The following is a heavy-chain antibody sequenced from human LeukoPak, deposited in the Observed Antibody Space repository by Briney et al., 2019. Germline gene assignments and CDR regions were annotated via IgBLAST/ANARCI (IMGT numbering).Heavy chain of an antibody. CDR2: ISSVGST. CDR3: ARDQYSSNWYVHH. CDR1: GFTVSSNY. D-gene: IGHD6-19*01. Sequence: GGSLKLSCAASGFTVSSNYMSWVRQAPGKGLEWVSLISSVGSTYYSDSVKGRFTISRDNSKNTLYLQMNSLRAEDTAVYYCARDQYSSNWYVHHWGQGTLVTVS. V-gene: IGHV3-53*01. J-gene: IGHJ1*01.